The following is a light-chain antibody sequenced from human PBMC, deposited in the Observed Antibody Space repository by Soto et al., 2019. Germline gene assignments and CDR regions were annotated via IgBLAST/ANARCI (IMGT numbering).Light chain of an antibody. CDR1: SSNIGNNY. J-gene: IGLJ3*02. CDR2: END. CDR3: GTWDSSLSVV. V-gene: IGLV1-51*02. Sequence: QSVLTQPPSVSAAPGQKVTISCSGSSSNIGNNYVSWYQQVPGAAPKLLIYENDKRPSGIPDRFSGSKSGTSATLGITGLQTGDEADYYCGTWDSSLSVVFGGGTQLTVL.